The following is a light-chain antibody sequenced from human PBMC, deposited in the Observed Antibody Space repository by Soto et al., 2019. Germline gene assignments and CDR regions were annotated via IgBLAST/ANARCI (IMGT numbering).Light chain of an antibody. CDR3: EQYAAYPLT. CDR2: KAS. J-gene: IGKJ4*01. Sequence: DIQMTQSPSTLSASVGDRVTITCRASQSISSWLAWYQQKPGKAPNLLIYKASNLQSGVPSRFSGSGSGTEFTLIISSLQPDDFATYYCEQYAAYPLTFGGGTKVEI. V-gene: IGKV1-5*03. CDR1: QSISSW.